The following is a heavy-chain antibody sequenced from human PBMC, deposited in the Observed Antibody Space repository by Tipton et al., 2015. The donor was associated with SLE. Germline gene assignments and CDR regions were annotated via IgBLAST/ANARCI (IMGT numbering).Heavy chain of an antibody. Sequence: TLSLTCAVYGGSFSGYYWSWIRQPPGKGLEWIGEINHSGSTNYNPSLKSRVTISVDTSKNQFSLKLSSVTAADTAVYYCARGYSSSWGSFYYGMDVWGQGTTVTVSS. CDR3: ARGYSSSWGSFYYGMDV. CDR1: GGSFSGYY. CDR2: INHSGST. V-gene: IGHV4-34*01. J-gene: IGHJ6*02. D-gene: IGHD6-13*01.